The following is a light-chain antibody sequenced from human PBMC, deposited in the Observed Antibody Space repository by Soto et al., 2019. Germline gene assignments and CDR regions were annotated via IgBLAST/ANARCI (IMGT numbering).Light chain of an antibody. CDR3: QQLYDYPIT. J-gene: IGKJ5*01. V-gene: IGKV1-9*01. CDR1: QGISSY. Sequence: DIPLTQSPSFLSASVGDRVTITCRASQGISSYLAWYQQKPGKVPKLLIYAASTLQSGVPSRFSGSGSGTGFTLTISSLQPEDFATYYCQQLYDYPITFGQGTRLEIK. CDR2: AAS.